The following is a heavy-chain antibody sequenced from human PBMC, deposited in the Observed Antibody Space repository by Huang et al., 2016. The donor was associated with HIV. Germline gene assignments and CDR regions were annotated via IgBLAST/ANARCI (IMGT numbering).Heavy chain of an antibody. D-gene: IGHD5-18*01. CDR2: IYPRESEP. V-gene: IGHV5-51*01. CDR1: GYGFSSYW. CDR3: ARQVDGFRSHFDF. J-gene: IGHJ4*02. Sequence: EVLLVQSGAELKEPGESLKISCKASGYGFSSYWIGWVRQKPGKGLEWMGIIYPRESEPKYSPSFDGQVTISADKSTRTAYLQWESLKAPDTAIYFCARQVDGFRSHFDFWGQGTLVSVSS.